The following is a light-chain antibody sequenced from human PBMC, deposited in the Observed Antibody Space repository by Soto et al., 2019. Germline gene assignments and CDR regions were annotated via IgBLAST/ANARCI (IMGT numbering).Light chain of an antibody. CDR1: SSNIGRRA. CDR2: GND. J-gene: IGLJ1*01. CDR3: ASWDHNLHGYV. Sequence: QSVLTQPPSASGTPGQTITMSCSGGSSNIGRRAVNWYQQFPGAAPKLLIYGNDQRPSGVPGRFSGSKSGTSASLAISGLQSVDEADYYCASWDHNLHGYVFGAGTKLTVL. V-gene: IGLV1-44*01.